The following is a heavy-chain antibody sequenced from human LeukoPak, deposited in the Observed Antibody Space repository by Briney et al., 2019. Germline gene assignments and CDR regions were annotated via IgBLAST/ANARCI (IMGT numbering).Heavy chain of an antibody. Sequence: KTSETLSLTCAVYGGSFSGYYWSWIRQPPGKGLEWIGEINHSGSTNYNPSLKSRVTISVDTSKNQFSLKLSSVTAADTAVYYCARGGEDCSSTSCYNWFDPWGQGTLVTVSS. D-gene: IGHD2-2*01. J-gene: IGHJ5*02. CDR1: GGSFSGYY. CDR2: INHSGST. V-gene: IGHV4-34*01. CDR3: ARGGEDCSSTSCYNWFDP.